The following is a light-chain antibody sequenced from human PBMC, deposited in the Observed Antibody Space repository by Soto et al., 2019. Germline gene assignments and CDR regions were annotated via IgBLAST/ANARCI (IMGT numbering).Light chain of an antibody. CDR2: GAS. J-gene: IGKJ1*01. V-gene: IGKV3-20*01. CDR1: QSVSSSY. CDR3: QQYGSSPRT. Sequence: EIVLTQSPGTLSLSPGERATLACRASQSVSSSYLACYQQKPGQTPRLLIYGASCRATGIPYRLSGSGSGTDFTLTISRLEAEDFAVYYCQQYGSSPRTFGHVTKVEIK.